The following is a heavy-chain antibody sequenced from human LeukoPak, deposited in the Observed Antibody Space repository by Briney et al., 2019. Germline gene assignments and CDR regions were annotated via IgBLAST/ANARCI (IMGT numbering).Heavy chain of an antibody. V-gene: IGHV4-4*07. CDR1: GGSISSYY. CDR2: IYTSGST. CDR3: ARGRWGETGFDY. Sequence: SETLSLTCTVSGGSISSYYWSWIRKPAGKGLEWIGRIYTSGSTNYNPSLKSRVTISVDTSKNQFSLTLSSVTAADTAVYYCARGRWGETGFDYWGQGTLVTVSS. J-gene: IGHJ4*02. D-gene: IGHD7-27*01.